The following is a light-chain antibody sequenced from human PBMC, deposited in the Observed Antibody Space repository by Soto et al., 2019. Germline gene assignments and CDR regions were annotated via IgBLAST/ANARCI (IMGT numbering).Light chain of an antibody. CDR2: AAS. V-gene: IGKV1-39*01. J-gene: IGKJ4*01. CDR3: QQSYSTSVT. CDR1: QSISSY. Sequence: DIQMTQSPSSLSASVGDRVTITCRASQSISSYLNWYQQKPGKAPKLLIYAASSLQSGVPSRFSGSGSGTVLTLTISSLQPEDFATYYCQQSYSTSVTFGGGTKVEIK.